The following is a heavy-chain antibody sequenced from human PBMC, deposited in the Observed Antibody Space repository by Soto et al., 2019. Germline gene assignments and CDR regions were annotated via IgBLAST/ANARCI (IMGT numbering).Heavy chain of an antibody. V-gene: IGHV1-46*01. J-gene: IGHJ4*02. CDR3: AIDSTYYYGSGSYFYY. CDR1: GYTFTSYY. CDR2: INPSGGST. Sequence: ASVKVSCKASGYTFTSYYMHWVRQAPGQGLEWMGIINPSGGSTSYAQKFQGRVTMTRDTSTSTVYMELSSLRSEDTAVYYCAIDSTYYYGSGSYFYYWGQGTLVTVSS. D-gene: IGHD3-10*01.